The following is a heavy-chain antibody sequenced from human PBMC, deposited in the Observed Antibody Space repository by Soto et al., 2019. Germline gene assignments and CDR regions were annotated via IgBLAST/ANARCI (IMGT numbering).Heavy chain of an antibody. J-gene: IGHJ6*02. CDR1: GYTFTGYY. D-gene: IGHD3-3*01. V-gene: IGHV1-2*02. CDR2: INPNSGGT. CDR3: ARDRVLRFLEWSSLLAGNYGMDV. Sequence: ASVKVSCKXSGYTFTGYYMHWVRQAPGQGLEWMGWINPNSGGTNYAQKFQGRVTMTRDTSISTAYMELSRLRSDDTAVYYCARDRVLRFLEWSSLLAGNYGMDVWGQGTTVTVSS.